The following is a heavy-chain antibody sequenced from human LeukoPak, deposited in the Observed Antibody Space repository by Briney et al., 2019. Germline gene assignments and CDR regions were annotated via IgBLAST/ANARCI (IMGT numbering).Heavy chain of an antibody. D-gene: IGHD4-17*01. Sequence: SVKVSCKASGGTCSSYAISWVRQAPGQGLEWMGGIIPIFGTANYAQKFQGRVTITADESTSTAYMELSSLRSEDTAVYYCAITKHDYGDYYFDYWGQGTLVTVSS. V-gene: IGHV1-69*01. CDR3: AITKHDYGDYYFDY. CDR1: GGTCSSYA. CDR2: IIPIFGTA. J-gene: IGHJ4*02.